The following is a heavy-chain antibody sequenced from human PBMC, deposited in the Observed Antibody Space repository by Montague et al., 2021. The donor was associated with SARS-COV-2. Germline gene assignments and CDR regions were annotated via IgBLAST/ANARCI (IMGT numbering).Heavy chain of an antibody. J-gene: IGHJ5*02. CDR1: GGSISSSTW. V-gene: IGHV4-4*02. CDR2: IYFSGTT. CDR3: AGGLRLCNGSSSYFAWFDP. Sequence: SETLSLTCAVSGGSISSSTWWSWVRQPPGKGLEWIGEIYFSGTTNYNPSLESRFSISVDTSKNQFSRMLISVTAADTAVYYCAGGLRLCNGSSSYFAWFDPWGQGTPVTVSS. D-gene: IGHD2-15*01.